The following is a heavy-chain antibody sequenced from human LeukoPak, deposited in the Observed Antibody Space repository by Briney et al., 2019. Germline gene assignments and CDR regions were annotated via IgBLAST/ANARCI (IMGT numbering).Heavy chain of an antibody. CDR2: ISYDGSNK. CDR1: GFTFSSYA. V-gene: IGHV3-30*04. CDR3: VREQAGWWPN. Sequence: PGRSLRLSCAASGFTFSSYAMHWVRQAPGKGLEWVAVISYDGSNKYYADSVKGRFTISRDNSKNTLYLQMNSLRAEDTALYYCVREQAGWWPNWGQGTLVTVSS. D-gene: IGHD2-15*01. J-gene: IGHJ4*02.